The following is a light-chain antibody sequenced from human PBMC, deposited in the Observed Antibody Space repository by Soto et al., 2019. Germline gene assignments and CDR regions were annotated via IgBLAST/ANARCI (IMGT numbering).Light chain of an antibody. J-gene: IGLJ1*01. CDR3: AKWDDILNGFYV. V-gene: IGLV1-47*01. Sequence: QSALTQPPSASGTPGQGVTISCSGSTSNIGSNYVYWYQQLPGTAPKLLIYRNNQRPSGVPDRFSGSKSGTSASLAISGLRSDDEADYFCAKWDDILNGFYVFGTGTKFTVL. CDR1: TSNIGSNY. CDR2: RNN.